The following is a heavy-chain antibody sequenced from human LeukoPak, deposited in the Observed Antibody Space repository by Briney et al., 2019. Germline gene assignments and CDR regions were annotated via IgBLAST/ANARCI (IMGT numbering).Heavy chain of an antibody. D-gene: IGHD5-12*01. CDR2: ISSSSYI. CDR1: GFTFSSYS. Sequence: GGSLRLSCAASGFTFSSYSMNWVRQAPGRGLEWVSSISSSSYIYYADSVKGRFTISRDNAKNSLYLQMNSLRAEDTAVYYCARDQVDIVATSSDYWGQGTLVTVSS. J-gene: IGHJ4*02. CDR3: ARDQVDIVATSSDY. V-gene: IGHV3-21*01.